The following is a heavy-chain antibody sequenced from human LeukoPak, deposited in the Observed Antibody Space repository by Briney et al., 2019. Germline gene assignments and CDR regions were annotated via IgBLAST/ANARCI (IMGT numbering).Heavy chain of an antibody. CDR1: GFTFSSYA. Sequence: GGSLRLSCAASGFTFSSYAMHWVRQAPGKGLEWVSYISSSSSTIYYADSVKGRFTISRDNAKNSLYLQMNSLRAEDTAVYYCARDKEELTDYWGQGTLVTVSS. CDR2: ISSSSSTI. V-gene: IGHV3-48*04. D-gene: IGHD1-26*01. J-gene: IGHJ4*02. CDR3: ARDKEELTDY.